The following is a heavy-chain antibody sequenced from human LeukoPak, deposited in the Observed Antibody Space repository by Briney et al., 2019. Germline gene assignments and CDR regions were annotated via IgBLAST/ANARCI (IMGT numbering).Heavy chain of an antibody. CDR2: LSTDGST. CDR1: GASLNTYY. CDR3: ARGSSANWNIFDF. D-gene: IGHD1-1*01. J-gene: IGHJ4*02. Sequence: KSSETLSLTCTASGASLNTYYWTWIRQPAGKGLEWIGRLSTDGSTTYNPSLKSRITMSVDTSKNQFSLKLNSVTAADTAVYYCARGSSANWNIFDFWGQGSLVTVSS. V-gene: IGHV4-4*07.